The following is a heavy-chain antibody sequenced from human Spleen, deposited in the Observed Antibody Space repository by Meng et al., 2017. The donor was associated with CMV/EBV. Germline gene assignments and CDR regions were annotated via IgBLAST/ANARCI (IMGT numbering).Heavy chain of an antibody. J-gene: IGHJ4*02. V-gene: IGHV4-39*07. D-gene: IGHD3-3*01. CDR3: ARDASPYFFDGSGFYGLRSQLRYYFDY. CDR2: IDYSETT. Sequence: RRTPGKGLKWIVNIDYSETTYYNPSLKSRVIVSLNAYGNPFSLKLSSVTAADTAVYYCARDASPYFFDGSGFYGLRSQLRYYFDYWGQGKLVTVSS.